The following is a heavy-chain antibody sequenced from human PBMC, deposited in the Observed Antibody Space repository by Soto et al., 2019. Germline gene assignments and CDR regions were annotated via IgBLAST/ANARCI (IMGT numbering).Heavy chain of an antibody. D-gene: IGHD1-7*01. CDR1: GYTFTSYD. CDR3: ARSWNYDGYYYYMDV. J-gene: IGHJ6*03. CDR2: MNPNSGNT. V-gene: IGHV1-8*01. Sequence: ASVKVSCKASGYTFTSYDINWVRQATGQGLEWMGWMNPNSGNTGYAQKFQGRVTMTRNTSISTAYMELSSLRSEDTAVYYCARSWNYDGYYYYMDVWGKGTTVTVSS.